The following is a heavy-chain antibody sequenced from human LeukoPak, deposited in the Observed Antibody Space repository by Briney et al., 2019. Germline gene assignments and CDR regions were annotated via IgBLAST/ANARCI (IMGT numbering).Heavy chain of an antibody. CDR2: INSDGSST. D-gene: IGHD2-8*01. V-gene: IGHV3-74*01. J-gene: IGHJ4*02. CDR3: ARRCMTPWGIGYFDS. CDR1: GFTFSTYW. Sequence: GGSLRLSCAASGFTFSTYWIHWVRQAPGKGLVRVSHINSDGSSTTCADSVKGRFTISRDNSTNTLVLQMNSLRCKDTAVYFCARRCMTPWGIGYFDSWGQGTLVTVSS.